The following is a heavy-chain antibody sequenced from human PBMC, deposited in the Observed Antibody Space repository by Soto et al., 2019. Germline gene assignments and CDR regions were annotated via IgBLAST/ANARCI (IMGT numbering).Heavy chain of an antibody. CDR3: AGSGSSGGMDV. CDR2: IYYSGST. J-gene: IGHJ6*02. Sequence: SETLSLTCPVSGGSISRGDYYWSWIRQPPGKGLEWIGYIYYSGSTYCNPSLKSRVTISVDTSKNQFSLKLSSVTAADTAVYYCAGSGSSGGMDVWGQGTTVTVSS. V-gene: IGHV4-30-4*01. D-gene: IGHD6-6*01. CDR1: GGSISRGDYY.